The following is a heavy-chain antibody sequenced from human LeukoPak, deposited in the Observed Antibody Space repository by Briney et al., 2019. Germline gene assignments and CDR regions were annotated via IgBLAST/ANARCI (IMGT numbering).Heavy chain of an antibody. CDR1: GGSVSSGSYY. Sequence: PSETLSLTCTVSGGSVSSGSYYWSWIRQPPGKGLEWIGYIYYSGSTNYNPSLKSRVTISIDTSKNQFSLKLSSVTAADTAVYYCAREELYYGMDVWGQGTTVTVSS. V-gene: IGHV4-61*01. J-gene: IGHJ6*02. D-gene: IGHD1-26*01. CDR2: IYYSGST. CDR3: AREELYYGMDV.